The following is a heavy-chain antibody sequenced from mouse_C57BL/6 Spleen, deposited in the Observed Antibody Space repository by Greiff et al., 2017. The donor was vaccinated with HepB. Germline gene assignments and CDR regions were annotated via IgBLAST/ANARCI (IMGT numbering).Heavy chain of an antibody. Sequence: VKLQESGAELARPGASVKLSCKASGYTFTSYGISWVKQRTGQGLEWIGEIYPRSGNTYYNEKFKGKATLTADKSSSTAYMELRSLTSEDSAVYFCARTGDYLAYWGQGTLVTVSA. D-gene: IGHD1-1*02. CDR1: GYTFTSYG. J-gene: IGHJ3*01. V-gene: IGHV1-81*01. CDR3: ARTGDYLAY. CDR2: IYPRSGNT.